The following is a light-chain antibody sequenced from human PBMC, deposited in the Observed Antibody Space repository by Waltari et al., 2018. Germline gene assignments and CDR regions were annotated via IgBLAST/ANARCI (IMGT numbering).Light chain of an antibody. CDR2: GAS. CDR1: QSIRTF. CDR3: QQSYSTLGT. Sequence: DIQMTQSPSSLSASVGDRVTITCRASQSIRTFLKWYQHKPGKAPQVLIYGASTLQSGVPSRFSGSGSGTDFTLTISSLQPGDFATYFCQQSYSTLGTFGQGTKVEI. V-gene: IGKV1-39*01. J-gene: IGKJ1*01.